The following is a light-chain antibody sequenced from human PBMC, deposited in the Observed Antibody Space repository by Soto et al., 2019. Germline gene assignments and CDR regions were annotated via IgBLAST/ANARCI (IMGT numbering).Light chain of an antibody. CDR2: EVS. CDR3: SSYAGSKTL. V-gene: IGLV2-8*01. J-gene: IGLJ2*01. Sequence: QSVLTQPPSASGSPGQSVTISCTGTSSDVGGYNYVSWYQQHPGKAPKLMIYEVSKRPSGVRDRFSGSKSGNTASLTVSGLQAEDEPDYDCSSYAGSKTLFGGGTKLTVL. CDR1: SSDVGGYNY.